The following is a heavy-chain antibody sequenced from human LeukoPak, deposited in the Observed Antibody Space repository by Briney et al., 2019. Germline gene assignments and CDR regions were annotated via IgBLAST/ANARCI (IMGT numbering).Heavy chain of an antibody. V-gene: IGHV4-4*02. CDR1: GGSISSSNW. J-gene: IGHJ4*02. CDR2: IYHSGST. Sequence: SGTLSLTCAVSGGSISSSNWWSWVRQPPGKGLEWIGEIYHSGSTNYNPSLKSRVTMSVDTSKNQFSLKLSSVTAADTAVYYCARGPPPDFDCWGQGTLVTVSS. CDR3: ARGPPPDFDC.